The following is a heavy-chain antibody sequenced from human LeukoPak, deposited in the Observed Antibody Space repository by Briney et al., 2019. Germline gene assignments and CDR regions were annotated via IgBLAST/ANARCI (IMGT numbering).Heavy chain of an antibody. CDR1: GYTFTSYD. V-gene: IGHV1-8*03. CDR3: ARLWSGLNWFDP. CDR2: MNPNSGNT. D-gene: IGHD3-3*01. Sequence: ASVKVSCKDSGYTFTSYDINWVRQATGQGLEWMGWMNPNSGNTGYAQNFQGRVTITRNTSISTAYMELSRLRSEDTAGYYCARLWSGLNWFDPWGQGTLVTVPS. J-gene: IGHJ5*02.